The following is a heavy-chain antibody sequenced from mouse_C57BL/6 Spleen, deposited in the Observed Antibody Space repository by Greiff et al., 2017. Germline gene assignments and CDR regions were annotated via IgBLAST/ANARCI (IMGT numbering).Heavy chain of an antibody. CDR2: IDPETGGT. CDR3: TREVITTVVAHYWYFDV. V-gene: IGHV1-15*01. Sequence: QVQLQQSGAELVRPGASVTLSCKASGYTFTDYEMHWVKQTPVHGLEWIGAIDPETGGTAYNQKFKGKAILTADKSSSTAYMELRSLTSEDSAVXYCTREVITTVVAHYWYFDVWGTGTTVTVSS. D-gene: IGHD1-1*01. CDR1: GYTFTDYE. J-gene: IGHJ1*03.